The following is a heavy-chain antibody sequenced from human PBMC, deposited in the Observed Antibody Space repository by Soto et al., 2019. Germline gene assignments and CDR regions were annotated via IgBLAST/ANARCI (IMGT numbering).Heavy chain of an antibody. CDR2: TYYRSKWYN. V-gene: IGHV6-1*01. CDR1: GDSVSSNSAA. CDR3: ASSLGIAVAGSDWFDP. Sequence: SQTLSLTCAISGDSVSSNSAAWNWIRQSPSRGLEWLGRTYYRSKWYNDYAVSVKSRITINPDTSKNQLSLQLNSVTPEDTAVYYCASSLGIAVAGSDWFDPWGQGTLVTVSS. J-gene: IGHJ5*02. D-gene: IGHD6-19*01.